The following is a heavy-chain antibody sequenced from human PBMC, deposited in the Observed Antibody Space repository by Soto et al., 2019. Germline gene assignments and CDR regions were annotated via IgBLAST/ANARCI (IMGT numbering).Heavy chain of an antibody. CDR1: GFTFSSYS. Sequence: GGSLRLSCAASGFTFSSYSMNWVRQAPGKGLGWVSSISSSSSYIYYADSVKGRFTISRDNAKNSLYLQMNSLRAEDTAVYYCARDAVAGTSDFDYWGQGTLVTVSS. J-gene: IGHJ4*02. CDR2: ISSSSSYI. V-gene: IGHV3-21*01. CDR3: ARDAVAGTSDFDY. D-gene: IGHD6-19*01.